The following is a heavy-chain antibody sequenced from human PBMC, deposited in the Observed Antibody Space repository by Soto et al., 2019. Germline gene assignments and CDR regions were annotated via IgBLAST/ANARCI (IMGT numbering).Heavy chain of an antibody. CDR1: GGTFSSYA. CDR2: INAGNGNT. D-gene: IGHD3-10*01. V-gene: IGHV1-3*01. J-gene: IGHJ5*02. Sequence: GASVKVSCKASGGTFSSYAISWVRQAPGQRLEWMGWINAGNGNTKYSQKFQGRVTITRDTSASTAYMELSSLRSEDTAVYYCAFAPWAALGELNWFDPWGQGTLVTVSS. CDR3: AFAPWAALGELNWFDP.